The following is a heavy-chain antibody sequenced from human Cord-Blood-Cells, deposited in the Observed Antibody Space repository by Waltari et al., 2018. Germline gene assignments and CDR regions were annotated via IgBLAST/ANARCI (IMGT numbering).Heavy chain of an antibody. D-gene: IGHD1-7*01. Sequence: QVQLVESGGGVVQPGRSLRLSCAASGFTFSGYGMHWVRQAPGKGLEWVAVISYDGSNKYYADSVKGRFTISRDNSKNTLYLQMNSLRAEDTAVYYCAKREDWNYYIDYWGQGTLVTVSS. V-gene: IGHV3-30*18. CDR2: ISYDGSNK. J-gene: IGHJ4*02. CDR1: GFTFSGYG. CDR3: AKREDWNYYIDY.